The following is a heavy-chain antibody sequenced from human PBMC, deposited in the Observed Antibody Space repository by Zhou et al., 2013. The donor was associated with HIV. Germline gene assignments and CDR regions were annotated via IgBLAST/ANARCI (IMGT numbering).Heavy chain of an antibody. D-gene: IGHD6-13*01. CDR3: ARGGIPVPGSWGYSDY. CDR1: GFTLTELS. J-gene: IGHJ4*02. Sequence: QVQLLQSGAAVKEPGASVKVSCKVSGFTLTELSIHWVRQSPGSGLEWMGRFDPENRDTVYAQKFQGRVIMTGDTSTSTVYMEMSSLRSDDTAVYYCARGGIPVPGSWGYSDYWAREPWSPSPQ. V-gene: IGHV1-24*01. CDR2: FDPENRDT.